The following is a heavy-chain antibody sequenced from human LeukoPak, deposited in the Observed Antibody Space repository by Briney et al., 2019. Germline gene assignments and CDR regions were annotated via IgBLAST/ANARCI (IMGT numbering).Heavy chain of an antibody. J-gene: IGHJ4*02. V-gene: IGHV3-7*01. D-gene: IGHD3-10*01. CDR3: ARERPHGSGSYQLFDY. CDR1: GFTISSYW. CDR2: IKQDGSEK. Sequence: GGSLRLSCAASGFTISSYWMSWVRQTPGKGLAWVAHIKQDGSEKYYVDSVKGRFTISRDNAKNSLYLQMNSLRAEDTAVYYCARERPHGSGSYQLFDYWGQGTLVTVSS.